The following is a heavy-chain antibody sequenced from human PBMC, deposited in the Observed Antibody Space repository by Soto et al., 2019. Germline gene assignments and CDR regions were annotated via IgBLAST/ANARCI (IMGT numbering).Heavy chain of an antibody. V-gene: IGHV4-4*07. J-gene: IGHJ6*02. CDR1: GGSISSYY. CDR2: IYTSGST. CDR3: ARGYYGSGSSYYYYGMDV. Sequence: SETLSLTCTVSGGSISSYYWSWIRQPAGKGLEWIGRIYTSGSTNYNPSLKSRVTMSVDTSKNQFSLKLSSVTAADTAVYYCARGYYGSGSSYYYYGMDVWGQGTTVTVSS. D-gene: IGHD3-10*01.